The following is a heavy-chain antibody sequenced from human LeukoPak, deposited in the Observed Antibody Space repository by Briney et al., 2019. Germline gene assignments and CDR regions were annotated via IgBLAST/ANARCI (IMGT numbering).Heavy chain of an antibody. CDR1: TSR. CDR3: ARDLWNFYDDSGYYRDFDS. V-gene: IGHV1-18*01. Sequence: TSRIRLVRQGRGRGLAWMGWIGSYGGDTYYAQKFQGRVTVTTDASTSTVYMELRSLRSDDTAVYYCARDLWNFYDDSGYYRDFDSWGQGTLVTVSS. J-gene: IGHJ5*01. CDR2: IGSYGGDT. D-gene: IGHD3-22*01.